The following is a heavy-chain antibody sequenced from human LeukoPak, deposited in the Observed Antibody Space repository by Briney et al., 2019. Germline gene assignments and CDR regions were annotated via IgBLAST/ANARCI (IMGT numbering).Heavy chain of an antibody. D-gene: IGHD2-15*01. Sequence: GGSLRLSCAASGFTFSSYAMSWVRQAPGKGLEWVSGISGSGGDTHYTDSVKGRFTISRDNFKNTLYLQMNSLRAEDTAVYYCAKDQLRWAFDIWGQGTMVTVSS. CDR1: GFTFSSYA. CDR2: ISGSGGDT. V-gene: IGHV3-23*01. J-gene: IGHJ3*02. CDR3: AKDQLRWAFDI.